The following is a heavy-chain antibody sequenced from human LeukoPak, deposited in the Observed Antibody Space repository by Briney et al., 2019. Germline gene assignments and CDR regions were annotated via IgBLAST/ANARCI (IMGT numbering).Heavy chain of an antibody. CDR1: GGSFSGYY. D-gene: IGHD5-24*01. Sequence: SETLSLTCAVYGGSFSGYYWSWIRQPPGKGLEWIGEINHSGSTNYNPSLKSRVTISVDTSKNQFSLKLSSVTAADTAVYYCARIGDGYLYYFDYWGQGTLVTVSS. V-gene: IGHV4-34*01. CDR3: ARIGDGYLYYFDY. CDR2: INHSGST. J-gene: IGHJ4*02.